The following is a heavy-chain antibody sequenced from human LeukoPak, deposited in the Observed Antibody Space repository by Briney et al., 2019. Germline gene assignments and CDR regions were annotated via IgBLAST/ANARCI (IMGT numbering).Heavy chain of an antibody. CDR3: AKQPQYYYDSSGYWGY. D-gene: IGHD3-22*01. CDR2: VSGSGGST. Sequence: GGSLRLSCAASGFTFSSYAMSWVRQAPGRGLEWVSAVSGSGGSTYYADSVKGRFTISRDNSKNTLYLQVNSLRAEDTAVYYCAKQPQYYYDSSGYWGYWGQGTLVTVSS. J-gene: IGHJ4*02. CDR1: GFTFSSYA. V-gene: IGHV3-23*01.